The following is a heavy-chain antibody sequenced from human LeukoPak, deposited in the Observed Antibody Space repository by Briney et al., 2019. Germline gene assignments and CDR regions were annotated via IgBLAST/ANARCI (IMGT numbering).Heavy chain of an antibody. J-gene: IGHJ6*02. V-gene: IGHV1-46*01. CDR1: GYTFTSYY. CDR3: ARELTISNDYYYYGMDV. D-gene: IGHD3-3*02. Sequence: ASVKVSCKASGYTFTSYYMHWVRQAPGQGLEWMGIINPSGGSTSYAQKFQGRVTMTRDTSTSTVYMELSSLRSEDTAVYYCARELTISNDYYYYGMDVWGQGTTVTVSS. CDR2: INPSGGST.